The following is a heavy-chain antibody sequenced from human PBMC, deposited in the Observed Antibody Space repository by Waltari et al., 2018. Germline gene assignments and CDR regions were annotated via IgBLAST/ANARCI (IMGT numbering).Heavy chain of an antibody. D-gene: IGHD2-8*02. CDR3: ARFRCPTTGCIPEDK. Sequence: QVQLQESGPGLVKPSETLSLTCTASGESLTGSYWSWIRQPAGKGLEWIGRIESSGTTRYKSSLRSRVVISMDTSKNQFSLSLTSVTAADTGVYYCARFRCPTTGCIPEDKWGQGTLVTVSS. J-gene: IGHJ4*02. V-gene: IGHV4-4*07. CDR1: GESLTGSY. CDR2: IESSGTT.